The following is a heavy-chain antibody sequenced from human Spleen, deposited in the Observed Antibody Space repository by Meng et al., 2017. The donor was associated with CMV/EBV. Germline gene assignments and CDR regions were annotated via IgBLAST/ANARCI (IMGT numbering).Heavy chain of an antibody. CDR3: ARAVYVVVPAALYYFDY. D-gene: IGHD2-2*01. V-gene: IGHV4-4*02. CDR1: GGSISSSNW. CDR2: IYHSGST. Sequence: GSLRLSCAVSGGSISSSNWWSWVRQPPGKGLEWIGEIYHSGSTNYNPSLKSRVTISVDKSKNQFSLKLSSVTAADTAVYYCARAVYVVVPAALYYFDYWGQGTLVTVSS. J-gene: IGHJ4*02.